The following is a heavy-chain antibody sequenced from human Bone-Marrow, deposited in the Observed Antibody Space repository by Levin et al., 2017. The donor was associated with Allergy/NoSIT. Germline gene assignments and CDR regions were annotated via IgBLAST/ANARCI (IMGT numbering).Heavy chain of an antibody. CDR2: ISGSGGST. J-gene: IGHJ3*01. Sequence: WGSLRLSCAASGFTFNTYTLTWVRQAPGKGLDWVSDISGSGGSTWYADSVKGRFTISRDNSRNTLYLQMSSLRAEDTAVYYCAKNRLNGGGSAFDVWGQGTLVTVSS. CDR1: GFTFNTYT. D-gene: IGHD2-21*01. V-gene: IGHV3-23*01. CDR3: AKNRLNGGGSAFDV.